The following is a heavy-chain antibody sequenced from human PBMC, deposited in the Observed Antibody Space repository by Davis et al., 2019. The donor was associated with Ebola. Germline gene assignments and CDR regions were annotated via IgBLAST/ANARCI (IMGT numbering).Heavy chain of an antibody. Sequence: GESLKISCEASGFIFSSYGMHWVRQAPGKGPEWLTYIFFDGSETFYADSVKGRFTISRDNSKNTLYLQMGRLRSDDTAMYYCVRDFFEFSSSSFSDSWGQGTLVTVSS. D-gene: IGHD6-6*01. CDR3: VRDFFEFSSSSFSDS. CDR1: GFIFSSYG. CDR2: IFFDGSET. V-gene: IGHV3-30*03. J-gene: IGHJ4*02.